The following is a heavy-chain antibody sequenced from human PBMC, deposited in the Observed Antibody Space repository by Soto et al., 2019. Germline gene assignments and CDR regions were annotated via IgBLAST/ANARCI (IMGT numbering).Heavy chain of an antibody. V-gene: IGHV3-30*03. J-gene: IGHJ5*02. D-gene: IGHD2-15*01. CDR2: ISTDGTNK. CDR3: AREAVSAQGGSWCNWFDP. Sequence: QVQLVESGGGVVQPGTSLRLSCVASGFTFTAYGMHWVRQAPGKGLEWVAAISTDGTNKFYVDSVEGRFTLSRDNSKNTYYLQMDSLRPEDTAVYYWAREAVSAQGGSWCNWFDPWGQGTLVTVSS. CDR1: GFTFTAYG.